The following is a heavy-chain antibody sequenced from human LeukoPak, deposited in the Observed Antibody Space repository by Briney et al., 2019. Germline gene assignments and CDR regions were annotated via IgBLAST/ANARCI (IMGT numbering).Heavy chain of an antibody. V-gene: IGHV4-4*07. Sequence: SETLSLTCTVSGGSISRYYWSWTRQPAGKGLEWIGRIYTSGSTNYNPSLKSRVTVSVDTSKNQFSLKLSSVTAADTAVYYCAAYSSGWYYFDYWGQGTLVTVSS. CDR1: GGSISRYY. D-gene: IGHD6-19*01. J-gene: IGHJ4*02. CDR3: AAYSSGWYYFDY. CDR2: IYTSGST.